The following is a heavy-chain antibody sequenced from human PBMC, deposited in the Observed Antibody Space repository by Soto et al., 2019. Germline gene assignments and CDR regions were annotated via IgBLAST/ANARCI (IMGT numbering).Heavy chain of an antibody. J-gene: IGHJ4*02. V-gene: IGHV4-59*08. CDR2: IYYSGST. D-gene: IGHD4-17*01. Sequence: SETLSLTCTVSGGSISSYYWSWIRQPPGKGLEWIGYIYYSGSTNYNPSLKSRVTISVDTSKNQFSLKLSSVTAADTAVYYCARHKLDYGDYGYFDYWGQGTLVTVSS. CDR3: ARHKLDYGDYGYFDY. CDR1: GGSISSYY.